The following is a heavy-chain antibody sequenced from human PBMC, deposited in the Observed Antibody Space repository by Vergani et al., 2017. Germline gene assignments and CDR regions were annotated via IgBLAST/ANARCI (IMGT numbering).Heavy chain of an antibody. D-gene: IGHD2-8*01. Sequence: VQLVESGGGLVKPGGSLRLSCAASGFTFSDFSMSWVRQAPGKGLEWVAFIGSSGPYINYADSVKGRFIISRENTNNSLFLQLRSLSAEDAAVYYCACACTSGGCPDNYGMDVWGQGATVTVSS. CDR3: ACACTSGGCPDNYGMDV. CDR2: IGSSGPYI. V-gene: IGHV3-21*06. J-gene: IGHJ6*02. CDR1: GFTFSDFS.